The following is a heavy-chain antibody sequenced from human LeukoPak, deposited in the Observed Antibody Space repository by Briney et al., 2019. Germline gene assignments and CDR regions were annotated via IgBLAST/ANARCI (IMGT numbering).Heavy chain of an antibody. V-gene: IGHV3-23*01. D-gene: IGHD6-19*01. Sequence: GGSLRLSCAASGFTFSGYAMSWVRQAPGKGLEWVSAISGSGGSTYYADSVKGRFTISRDNSKNTLYLQMNSLRAEDTAVYYCARDQAVAPFDYGMDVWGQGTTVTVSS. CDR2: ISGSGGST. J-gene: IGHJ6*02. CDR1: GFTFSGYA. CDR3: ARDQAVAPFDYGMDV.